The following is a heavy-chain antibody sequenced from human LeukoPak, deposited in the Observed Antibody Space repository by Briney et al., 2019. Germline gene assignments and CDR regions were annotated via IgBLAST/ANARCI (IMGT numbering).Heavy chain of an antibody. CDR1: VSTFTNYG. D-gene: IGHD5-12*01. CDR2: ISASNGNP. Sequence: GASVKVSCKAAVSTFTNYGVSWGRRAPGHGGEGMAWISASNGNPNSAQKLQGRVTMTTDTSTCTAYMELTSLRSDDTAVYYCARKATALYYMDVWGKGTTVTVSS. CDR3: ARKATALYYMDV. J-gene: IGHJ6*03. V-gene: IGHV1-18*01.